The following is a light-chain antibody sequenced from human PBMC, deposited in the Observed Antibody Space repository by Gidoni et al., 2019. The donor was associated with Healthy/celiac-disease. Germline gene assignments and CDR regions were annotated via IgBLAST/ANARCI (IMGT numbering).Light chain of an antibody. V-gene: IGLV3-19*01. CDR3: NYRDSSGNHLV. CDR1: RLRSYY. J-gene: IGLJ2*01. Sequence: SSALTQDPAVSVSLGQTVRITCQGDRLRSYYASWYQQKPGQAPVLVIYGKNNRPSGIPDRFSGSSSGNTASLTITGAQAEDEADYYCNYRDSSGNHLVFGGGTKLTVL. CDR2: GKN.